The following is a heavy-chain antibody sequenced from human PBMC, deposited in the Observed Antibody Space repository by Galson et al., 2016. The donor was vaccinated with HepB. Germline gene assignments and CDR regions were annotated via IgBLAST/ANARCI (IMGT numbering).Heavy chain of an antibody. CDR3: AKGWSQFDY. V-gene: IGHV3-23*01. Sequence: SLRLSCAASGFTFSSFAMTWVRQAPGKGLEWVSTTSISGGNTFYTDSVKGRFTISRDNSKNMVYLQMSSLRAEDTAVYYCAKGWSQFDYWGQGALVTVSS. CDR1: GFTFSSFA. CDR2: TSISGGNT. J-gene: IGHJ4*02.